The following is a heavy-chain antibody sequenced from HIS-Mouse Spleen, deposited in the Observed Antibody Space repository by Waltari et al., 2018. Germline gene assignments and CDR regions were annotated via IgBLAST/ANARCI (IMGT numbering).Heavy chain of an antibody. J-gene: IGHJ4*02. CDR2: ISYDGSNK. V-gene: IGHV3-30*04. D-gene: IGHD6-13*01. CDR1: GFTFSSYA. CDR3: ASSSRYYFDY. Sequence: QVQLVESGGGVVQPGRSLRLSCAASGFTFSSYAMHWVRQAPGKGLGWVAVISYDGSNKYYADSVKGRFTISRDNSKNTLYLQMNSLRAEDTAVYYCASSSRYYFDYWGQGTLVTVSS.